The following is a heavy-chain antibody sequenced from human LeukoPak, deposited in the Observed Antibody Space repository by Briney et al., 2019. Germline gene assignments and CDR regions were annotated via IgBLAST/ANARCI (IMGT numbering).Heavy chain of an antibody. CDR3: ARAEVGIQLWSDAFDI. CDR1: GYTFTSYG. D-gene: IGHD5-18*01. V-gene: IGHV1-18*01. J-gene: IGHJ3*02. CDR2: ISAYNGNT. Sequence: ASVKASCKASGYTFTSYGISWVRQAPGQGLERMGWISAYNGNTNYAQKLQGRVTMTTDTSTSTAYMELRSLRSDDTAVYYCARAEVGIQLWSDAFDIWGQGTMVTVSS.